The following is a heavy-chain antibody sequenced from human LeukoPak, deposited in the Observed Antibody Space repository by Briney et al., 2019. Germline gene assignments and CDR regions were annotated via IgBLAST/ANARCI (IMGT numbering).Heavy chain of an antibody. J-gene: IGHJ4*02. CDR3: ASSGYSYGYYFDY. Sequence: SETLSLTCTVSGGSISSGSYYWSWIRQPAGKGLEWIGRIYTSGSTNYNPSLKSRVTISVDTSKNQFFLKLSSVTAADTAVYYCASSGYSYGYYFDYWGQGTLVTVSS. V-gene: IGHV4-61*02. D-gene: IGHD5-18*01. CDR1: GGSISSGSYY. CDR2: IYTSGST.